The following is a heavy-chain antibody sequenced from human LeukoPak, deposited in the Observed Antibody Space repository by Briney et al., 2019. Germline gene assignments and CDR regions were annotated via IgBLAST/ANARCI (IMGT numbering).Heavy chain of an antibody. CDR1: GGSISNTNW. V-gene: IGHV4-4*02. Sequence: PSETLSLTCGVSGGSISNTNWWTWVRQPPGKGLEWIGEIYHSGSTNYNPSLKSRVTISVDKSKNQFSLKLSSVTAADTAVYYCARGIPAAGQYYFDYWGQGTLVTVSS. J-gene: IGHJ4*02. CDR3: ARGIPAAGQYYFDY. CDR2: IYHSGST. D-gene: IGHD6-13*01.